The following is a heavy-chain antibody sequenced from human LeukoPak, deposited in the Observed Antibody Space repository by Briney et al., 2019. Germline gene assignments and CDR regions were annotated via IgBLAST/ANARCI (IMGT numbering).Heavy chain of an antibody. Sequence: SQTLSLTCTVSGGSISSGDYYWSWIRQHPGKGLEWIGYIYYSGSTNYNPSLKSRVTISVDTSKNQFSLKLSSVTAADTAVYYCARRRRIPRGHLDYWGQGTLVTVSS. CDR3: ARRRRIPRGHLDY. CDR1: GGSISSGDYY. J-gene: IGHJ4*02. D-gene: IGHD5-18*01. V-gene: IGHV4-31*02. CDR2: IYYSGST.